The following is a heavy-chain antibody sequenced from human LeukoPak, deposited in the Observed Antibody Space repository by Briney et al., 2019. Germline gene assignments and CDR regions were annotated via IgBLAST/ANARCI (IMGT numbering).Heavy chain of an antibody. V-gene: IGHV3-11*03. Sequence: GGSLRLSCAAAGFTFSDYYMSWIRQAPGQGLEWVAYISHSSGFTNYADSVKGRFAISRDNAKNSLYLQMDSLRAEDTAIYYCAKLFKAYSSTWIDYWGQGNLVTVSS. CDR3: AKLFKAYSSTWIDY. J-gene: IGHJ4*02. D-gene: IGHD6-13*01. CDR2: ISHSSGFT. CDR1: GFTFSDYY.